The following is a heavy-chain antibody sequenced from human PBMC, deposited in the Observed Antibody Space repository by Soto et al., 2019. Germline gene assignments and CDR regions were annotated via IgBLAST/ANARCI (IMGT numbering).Heavy chain of an antibody. D-gene: IGHD2-2*01. CDR3: AREDSIIIPAVSDF. CDR2: ISDYT. J-gene: IGHJ4*02. Sequence: PGGSLRLSCASSGFTFSSYAMNWVRQAPGKGLEWVSGISDYTYYSDSVKGRFTISRDNAKNSVSLQMNTLRVEDTAVYYCAREDSIIIPAVSDFWGQGTLVTVSS. V-gene: IGHV3-21*01. CDR1: GFTFSSYA.